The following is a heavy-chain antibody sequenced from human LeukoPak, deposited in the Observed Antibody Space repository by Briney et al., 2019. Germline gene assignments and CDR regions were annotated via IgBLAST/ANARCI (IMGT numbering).Heavy chain of an antibody. Sequence: SETLSLTCTVSGGSISSGDYYWSWIRQPPGKGLGWIGYIYYSGSTYYNPSLKSRVTISVDTSKNQFSLKLSSVTAADTAVYYCARDLLNEGNHLDYWGQGTLVTVSS. CDR1: GGSISSGDYY. CDR2: IYYSGST. CDR3: ARDLLNEGNHLDY. J-gene: IGHJ4*02. V-gene: IGHV4-30-4*01. D-gene: IGHD4-23*01.